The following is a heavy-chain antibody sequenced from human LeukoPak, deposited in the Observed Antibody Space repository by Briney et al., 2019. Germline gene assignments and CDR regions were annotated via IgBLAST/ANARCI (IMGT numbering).Heavy chain of an antibody. D-gene: IGHD1-1*01. CDR3: AYLGLSSDWNDVPGPQIDT. CDR2: ISYDGSNK. Sequence: GGSLRLSCAASGFTFSSYGMHWVRQAPGKGLEWVAVISYDGSNKYYADSVKGRFTISRDFSKNTLCLQMNSLRVEDTAVYYCAYLGLSSDWNDVPGPQIDTWGQGTLVIVSS. V-gene: IGHV3-30*03. CDR1: GFTFSSYG. J-gene: IGHJ5*02.